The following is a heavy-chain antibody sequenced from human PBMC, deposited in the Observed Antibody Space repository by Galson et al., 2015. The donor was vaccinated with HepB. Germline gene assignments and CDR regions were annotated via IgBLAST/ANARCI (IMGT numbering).Heavy chain of an antibody. CDR3: ARSVFTEVVGTPPYYYGMDV. J-gene: IGHJ6*02. D-gene: IGHD4-23*01. CDR2: IIPIFGTA. Sequence: SVKVSCKASGGTFSSYAISWVRQAPGQGLEWMGGIIPIFGTANYAQKFQGRVTITADESTSTAYMELSSLRSEDTAVYYCARSVFTEVVGTPPYYYGMDVWGQGTTVTVSS. V-gene: IGHV1-69*13. CDR1: GGTFSSYA.